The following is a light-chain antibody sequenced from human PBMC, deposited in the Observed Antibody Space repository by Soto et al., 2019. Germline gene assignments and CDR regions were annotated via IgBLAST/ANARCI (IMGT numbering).Light chain of an antibody. J-gene: IGKJ1*01. V-gene: IGKV1-6*01. CDR2: SAS. CDR3: LQDYNYPWT. Sequence: IQMTQSPSTLSGSVGDRVTITCRASQTISSWLAWYQQKPGKAPKLLIFSASSLQSGVPSRFSGSGFGTDFTLTISSLQPEDFATYYCLQDYNYPWTFGQGTKVDI. CDR1: QTISSW.